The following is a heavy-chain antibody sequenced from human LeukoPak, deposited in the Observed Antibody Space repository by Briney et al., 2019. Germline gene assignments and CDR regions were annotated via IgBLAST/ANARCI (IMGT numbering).Heavy chain of an antibody. J-gene: IGHJ4*02. V-gene: IGHV1-2*02. CDR1: GYTFTRYY. Sequence: ASVKXSCKASGYTFTRYYMHWVGQAPGQGVEWMGWINPNSGGTNYAQKFQGRVTMNRDTYISTDYMELSRLRSDDTAVYYCARSEKVFGVIIPYYFDSWGQGTLVTVSS. D-gene: IGHD3-3*01. CDR3: ARSEKVFGVIIPYYFDS. CDR2: INPNSGGT.